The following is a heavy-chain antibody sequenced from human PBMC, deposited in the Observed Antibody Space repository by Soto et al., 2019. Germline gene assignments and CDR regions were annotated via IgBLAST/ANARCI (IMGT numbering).Heavy chain of an antibody. CDR1: GFAFSSYG. D-gene: IGHD1-1*01. V-gene: IGHV3-30*03. Sequence: QAQLVESGRGVVQPGRSLRLSCAASGFAFSSYGMHWVRQAPGTGLEWVAVISYDGSLQHYADSVKGRFTISRDNSKNMLLRKSSSLRAEDTAVYYFVSYREHGHPSVPSPWGQEPLVSVSS. J-gene: IGHJ5*02. CDR2: ISYDGSLQ. CDR3: VSYREHGHPSVPSP.